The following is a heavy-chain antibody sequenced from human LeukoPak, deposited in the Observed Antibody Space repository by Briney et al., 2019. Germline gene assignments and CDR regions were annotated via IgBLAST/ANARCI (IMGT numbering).Heavy chain of an antibody. J-gene: IGHJ5*02. CDR3: AKARYSSGWQTTNWFDP. V-gene: IGHV3-9*01. D-gene: IGHD6-19*01. CDR2: MSWNIGSI. Sequence: GRSLRLSCAASGFTFDDYAMHWVRQAPGKGLDWVSGMSWNIGSIGYADSVKGRFTISRDNAKNSLYLQMNSLRAEDTALYYCAKARYSSGWQTTNWFDPWGQGTLVTVSS. CDR1: GFTFDDYA.